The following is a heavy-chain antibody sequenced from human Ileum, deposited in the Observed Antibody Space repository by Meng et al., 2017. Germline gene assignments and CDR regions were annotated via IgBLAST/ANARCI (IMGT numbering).Heavy chain of an antibody. CDR1: GGSFSHYD. CDR2: GNHSGSS. V-gene: IGHV4-34*02. CDR3: RLAYCIGDCGDY. J-gene: IGHJ4*02. Sequence: QVQLQQWGAGLVKPSETLLPTCAFYGGSFSHYDWNWIRQFPGKGREWIGKGNHSGSSNYNPSLSSRVTISADMSKSQSSLKLCSVTAADTAVYYCRLAYCIGDCGDYWGQGTLVTVSS. D-gene: IGHD2-21*02.